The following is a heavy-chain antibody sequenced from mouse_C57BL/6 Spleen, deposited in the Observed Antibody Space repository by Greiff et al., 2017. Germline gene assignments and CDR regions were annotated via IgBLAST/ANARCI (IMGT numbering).Heavy chain of an antibody. CDR2: INPSSGYT. Sequence: QVQLQQSGAELARPGASVKMSCKASGYTFTSYTMHWVTQRPGQGLEWIGYINPSSGYTKYNQKFKDKATLTADKSSSTAYMQLSSLTSEDSAVYYCARFFITTVVATGNYAMDYWGQGTSVTVSS. V-gene: IGHV1-4*01. CDR1: GYTFTSYT. CDR3: ARFFITTVVATGNYAMDY. D-gene: IGHD1-1*01. J-gene: IGHJ4*01.